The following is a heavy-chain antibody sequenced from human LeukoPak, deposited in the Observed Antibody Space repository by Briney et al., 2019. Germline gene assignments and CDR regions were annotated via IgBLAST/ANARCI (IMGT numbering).Heavy chain of an antibody. Sequence: PGGSLRLSCAASGFTFSSYSMNWVRQAPGKGLEWVSSISSSSSYINYADSVRGRFTISRDNAKNSLLLQMDSLRGEDTAVYYCARCTTGKTFGSLREIKKSREIDFWGQGTLVTVSS. CDR2: ISSSSSYI. D-gene: IGHD1-1*01. J-gene: IGHJ4*02. CDR3: ARCTTGKTFGSLREIKKSREIDF. CDR1: GFTFSSYS. V-gene: IGHV3-21*01.